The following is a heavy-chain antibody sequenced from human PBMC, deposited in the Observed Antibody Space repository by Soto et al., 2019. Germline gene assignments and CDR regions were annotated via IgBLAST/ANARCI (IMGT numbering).Heavy chain of an antibody. J-gene: IGHJ4*02. CDR1: GFPFWSYA. CDR3: AKAGKGTAMTFDS. D-gene: IGHD5-18*01. V-gene: IGHV3-23*01. CDR2: ISGSGGST. Sequence: GGAPRLSCAAPGFPFWSYALRWVRPAPGKGLEWVSAISGSGGSTYYADSVKGRFTISRDNSKNTLYLQMNSLRAEDTAVYYCAKAGKGTAMTFDSWGQGTLVTVSS.